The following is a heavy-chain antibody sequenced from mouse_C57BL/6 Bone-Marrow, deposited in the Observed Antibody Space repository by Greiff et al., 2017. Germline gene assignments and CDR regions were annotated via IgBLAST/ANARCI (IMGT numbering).Heavy chain of an antibody. CDR3: ARSHITTVDPNYAMDY. CDR2: IDPSDSYT. D-gene: IGHD1-1*01. CDR1: GYTFTSYW. Sequence: QVQLQQPGAELVMPGASVKLSCKASGYTFTSYWMHWVKQRPGQGLEWIGEIDPSDSYTNYNQKFKGKSTLTVDKSSSTAYMQLSSLTSEDSAVYYCARSHITTVDPNYAMDYWGQGTSVTVSS. V-gene: IGHV1-69*01. J-gene: IGHJ4*01.